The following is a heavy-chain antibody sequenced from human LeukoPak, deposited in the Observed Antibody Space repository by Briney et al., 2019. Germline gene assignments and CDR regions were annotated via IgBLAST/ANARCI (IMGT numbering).Heavy chain of an antibody. CDR3: ARTSDVGRYNWNYVDY. D-gene: IGHD1-20*01. CDR2: IYYSGST. V-gene: IGHV4-39*07. J-gene: IGHJ4*02. CDR1: GGSISSSSYY. Sequence: SETLSLTCTVSGGSISSSSYYWGWIRQPPGKGLEWIGSIYYSGSTYYNPSLKSRVTISVDTSKNQFSLKLSSVTAADTAVYYCARTSDVGRYNWNYVDYWGQGTLVTVSS.